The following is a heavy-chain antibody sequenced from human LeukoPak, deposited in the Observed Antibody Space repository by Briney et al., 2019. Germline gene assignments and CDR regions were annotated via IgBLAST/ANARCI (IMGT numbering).Heavy chain of an antibody. CDR3: ARDLEIVATIFDY. Sequence: PGGSLRLSCAASGFTFSSYWMSWVRQAPGKGLEWVANIKQDGSEKYYVDSVKGRFTISRDNAKNSLYLQMNSLRDEDTAVYYCARDLEIVATIFDYWGQGTLVTVSS. CDR2: IKQDGSEK. J-gene: IGHJ4*02. V-gene: IGHV3-7*01. CDR1: GFTFSSYW. D-gene: IGHD5-12*01.